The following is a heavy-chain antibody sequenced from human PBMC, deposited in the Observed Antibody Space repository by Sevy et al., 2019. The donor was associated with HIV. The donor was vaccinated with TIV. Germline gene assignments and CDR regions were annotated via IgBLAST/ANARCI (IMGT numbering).Heavy chain of an antibody. CDR2: IKQDGSEK. CDR3: AWLCTGFIYYYYYGMDV. V-gene: IGHV3-7*01. D-gene: IGHD2-2*01. CDR1: GFAFSSSW. Sequence: GGSLRLSCAASGFAFSSSWMTWVRQAPGKGLEWVANIKQDGSEKYYVDFLKGRFTISRDNAKNSLYLQMNSLRAEDTEVYYCAWLCTGFIYYYYYGMDVWGQGTTVTVSS. J-gene: IGHJ6*02.